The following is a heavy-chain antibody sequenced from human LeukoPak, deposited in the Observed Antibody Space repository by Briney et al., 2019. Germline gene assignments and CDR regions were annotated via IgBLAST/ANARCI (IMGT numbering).Heavy chain of an antibody. V-gene: IGHV3-23*01. CDR3: AKNYDLWSGYVDY. CDR1: GFTFSSYA. D-gene: IGHD3-3*01. Sequence: GGSLRLSRAASGFTFSSYAMSWVRQAPGKGLEWVSAISGSGGSTYYADSVKGRFTISSDNSKNTLYLQMSSVRAEDRAVDCFAKNYDLWSGYVDYWGEGTLVTVSS. J-gene: IGHJ4*02. CDR2: ISGSGGST.